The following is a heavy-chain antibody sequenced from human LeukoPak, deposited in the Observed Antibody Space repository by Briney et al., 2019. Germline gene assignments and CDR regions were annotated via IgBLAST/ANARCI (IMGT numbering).Heavy chain of an antibody. CDR2: ISSSSNYI. D-gene: IGHD3-10*01. Sequence: GGSLRLSCAASGFTFSSYSMNWVRQAPGKGLEWVSSISSSSNYIYYADSVKGRFTISRDNAKNSLYLQMNSLRAEDTAVYYCARRVRGVSYYMDVWGKGTTVTVSS. CDR1: GFTFSSYS. V-gene: IGHV3-21*01. J-gene: IGHJ6*03. CDR3: ARRVRGVSYYMDV.